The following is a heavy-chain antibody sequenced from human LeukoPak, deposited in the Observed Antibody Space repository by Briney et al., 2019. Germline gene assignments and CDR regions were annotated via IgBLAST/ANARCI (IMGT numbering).Heavy chain of an antibody. Sequence: PSETLSLTCAVYGGSLNGHYWSWIRQPPGKGLEWIGEGNESGGTKFNPSLKSRATISADTSKNQFSLKLSSVTAADTAVYYCAKNGQSGFSLDPWGQGTLVTVSS. V-gene: IGHV4-34*01. D-gene: IGHD2-8*01. CDR2: GNESGGT. CDR3: AKNGQSGFSLDP. CDR1: GGSLNGHY. J-gene: IGHJ5*02.